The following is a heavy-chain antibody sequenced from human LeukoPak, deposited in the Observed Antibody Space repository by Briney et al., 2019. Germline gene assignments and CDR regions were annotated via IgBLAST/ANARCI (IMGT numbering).Heavy chain of an antibody. Sequence: ASVKVSCKASGYTFTDYYLHWVRQAPGQGLQWMGWINPNTGATQSAQRFQGRVTVTRDTSISTGYMDLSSLRYDDTAVYYCATLPRHYAPGNEGSYWGEGTLGTVSS. J-gene: IGHJ4*02. D-gene: IGHD3-10*02. CDR3: ATLPRHYAPGNEGSY. CDR2: INPNTGAT. CDR1: GYTFTDYY. V-gene: IGHV1-2*02.